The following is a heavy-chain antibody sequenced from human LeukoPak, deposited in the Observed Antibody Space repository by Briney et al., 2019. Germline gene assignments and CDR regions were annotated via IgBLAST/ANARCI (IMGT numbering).Heavy chain of an antibody. CDR3: ARDRAAGAYPWYFDY. CDR2: ISSSSSYI. J-gene: IGHJ4*02. V-gene: IGHV3-21*01. CDR1: GFTFSSYS. Sequence: GGSLRLPCAASGFTFSSYSMNWVRQAPGKGLEWVSSISSSSSYIYYADSVKGRFTISRDNAKNSLYLQMNSLRAEDTAVYYCARDRAAGAYPWYFDYWGQGTLVTVSS. D-gene: IGHD3-16*01.